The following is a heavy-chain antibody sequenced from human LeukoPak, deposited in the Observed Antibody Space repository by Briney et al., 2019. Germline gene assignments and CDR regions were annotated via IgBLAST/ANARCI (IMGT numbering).Heavy chain of an antibody. CDR3: ARYRPSWYFDY. J-gene: IGHJ4*02. CDR1: GYRFTSYW. V-gene: IGHV5-51*01. CDR2: IYPADSET. Sequence: GESLKISCKGSGYRFTSYWIGWVRQMPGKGLEWMGIIYPADSETRYSPSFQGQVTISADTSISTAYLQWSSLKASDTAIYYCARYRPSWYFDYWGQGNLATVSS. D-gene: IGHD1-14*01.